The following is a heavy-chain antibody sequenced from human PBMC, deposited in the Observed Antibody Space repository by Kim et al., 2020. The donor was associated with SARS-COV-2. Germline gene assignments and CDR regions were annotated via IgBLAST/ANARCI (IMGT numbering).Heavy chain of an antibody. Sequence: SETLSLTCTVSGGSISSSSHYWGWIRQPSGKGLEWIGSIYYMGTTYFNPSLKSRVALSVDTSKNQFSLNLNSVTAADTAVYYCARETYGSGSYSHDCLGPGTLVTVS. CDR2: IYYMGTT. CDR3: ARETYGSGSYSHDC. V-gene: IGHV4-39*07. D-gene: IGHD3-10*01. CDR1: GGSISSSSHY. J-gene: IGHJ4*02.